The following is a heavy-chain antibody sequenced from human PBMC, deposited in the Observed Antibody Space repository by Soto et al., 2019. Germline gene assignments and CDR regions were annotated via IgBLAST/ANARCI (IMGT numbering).Heavy chain of an antibody. D-gene: IGHD3-10*01. CDR3: ASKGSGSYASVDY. CDR2: IYYSGST. CDR1: GGSVSSGSYY. J-gene: IGHJ4*02. V-gene: IGHV4-61*01. Sequence: QVQLQESGPGLVKPSETLSLTCTVSGGSVSSGSYYWSWIRQPPGKGLEWIGYIYYSGSTNYNPSRKSRVTISVDTSKNQFSLKLSSVTAADTAVYYCASKGSGSYASVDYWGQGTLVTVSS.